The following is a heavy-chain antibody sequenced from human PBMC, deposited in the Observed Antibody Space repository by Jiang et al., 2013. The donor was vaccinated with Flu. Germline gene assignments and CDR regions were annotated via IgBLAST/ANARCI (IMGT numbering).Heavy chain of an antibody. CDR2: INHSGST. V-gene: IGHV4-34*01. Sequence: LLKPSETLSLTCAVYGGSFSGYYWSWIRQPPGKGLEWIGEINHSGSTNYNPSLKSRVTISVDTSKNQFSLKLSSVTAADTAVYYCARRGGGKYYGSGSQQRSRKNYYYYGMDVWGQGTTVTVSS. D-gene: IGHD3-10*01. CDR1: GGSFSGYY. J-gene: IGHJ6*02. CDR3: ARRGGGKYYGSGSQQRSRKNYYYYGMDV.